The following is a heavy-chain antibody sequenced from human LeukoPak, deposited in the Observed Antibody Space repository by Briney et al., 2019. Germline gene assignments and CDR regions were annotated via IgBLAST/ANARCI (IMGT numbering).Heavy chain of an antibody. CDR1: GFTFSSYW. D-gene: IGHD3-9*01. CDR3: ARGGALRYFDWLLYR. V-gene: IGHV3-74*01. Sequence: GGSLRLSCAASGFTFSSYWMHWVRQAPGKGLVWVSRINSDGSSTSYADSVKGRFTISRDNAKNTLYLQMNSLRAEDTAVYYCARGGALRYFDWLLYRWGQGTLVTVSS. J-gene: IGHJ4*02. CDR2: INSDGSST.